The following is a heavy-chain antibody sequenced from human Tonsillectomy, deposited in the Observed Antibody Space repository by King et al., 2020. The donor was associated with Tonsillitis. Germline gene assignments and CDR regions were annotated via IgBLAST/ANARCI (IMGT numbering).Heavy chain of an antibody. CDR1: GFTFSNAW. CDR2: IKSKTFGGTT. CDR3: TTESPPPDDFDRAAELSTFDY. J-gene: IGHJ4*02. Sequence: QLVQSGGGLVKPGGSLRLSCAVSGFTFSNAWMSWVRQAPGKGLEWVGHIKSKTFGGTTDYAAPVRGRFTISRDDSKNTLYLQMSSLKTEDTAVYYCTTESPPPDDFDRAAELSTFDYWGQGTLVTVTS. V-gene: IGHV3-15*01. D-gene: IGHD3-22*01.